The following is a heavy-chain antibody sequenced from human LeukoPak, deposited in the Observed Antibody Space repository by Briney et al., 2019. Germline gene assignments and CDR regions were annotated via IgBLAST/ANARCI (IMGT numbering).Heavy chain of an antibody. CDR2: ISWRTSSI. CDR3: AKGETGTGFFDY. J-gene: IGHJ4*02. CDR1: GFIFDDNTV. Sequence: GGSLRLSCAACGFIFDDNTVMQWVRQAPGKGLEWVSAISWRTSSIGYADSVKGRFTISGDNAKKSLYLQMNSLRAEDTALYYCAKGETGTGFFDYWGQGTLVTVSA. V-gene: IGHV3-9*01. D-gene: IGHD1/OR15-1a*01.